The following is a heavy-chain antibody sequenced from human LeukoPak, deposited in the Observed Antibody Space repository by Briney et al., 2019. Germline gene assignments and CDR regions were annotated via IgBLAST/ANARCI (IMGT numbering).Heavy chain of an antibody. CDR2: INPSGGST. V-gene: IGHV1-46*01. D-gene: IGHD5-18*01. CDR3: ARGLRDYFDY. Sequence: GASVNVSCKASGYTFTTYYMHWVRQAPGQGLEWMGIINPSGGSTSYAQKFQGRVTMTRDTSTSTVYMELSSLRSDDTAVYYCARGLRDYFDYWGQGTLVTVSS. CDR1: GYTFTTYY. J-gene: IGHJ4*02.